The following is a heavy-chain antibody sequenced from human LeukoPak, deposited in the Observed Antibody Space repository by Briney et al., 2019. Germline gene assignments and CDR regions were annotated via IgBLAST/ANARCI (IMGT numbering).Heavy chain of an antibody. D-gene: IGHD3-22*01. J-gene: IGHJ4*02. CDR2: IIPIFGIA. CDR1: GGTFSSYA. V-gene: IGHV1-69*04. CDR3: ASYYYDSSGYYYPLDY. Sequence: SVKVSCKASGGTFSSYAISWVRQAPVQGLEWMGRIIPIFGIANYAQKFQGRVTITADKSTSTAYMELSSLRSEDTAVYYCASYYYDSSGYYYPLDYWGQGTLVTVSS.